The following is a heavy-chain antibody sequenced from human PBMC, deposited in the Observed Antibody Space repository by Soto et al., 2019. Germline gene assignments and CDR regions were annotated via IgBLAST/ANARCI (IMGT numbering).Heavy chain of an antibody. Sequence: QVQLVQSGAEVKKPGTSVKVSCKASGGTFSSYAISWVRQAPGQGLEWMGGIIPIFGTANYAQKFQGRVTITADESTSTAYMELSSLRSEDTAVYYCARLGRVYAIRGGEAWDWGQGTLVTVSS. CDR1: GGTFSSYA. V-gene: IGHV1-69*12. CDR2: IIPIFGTA. J-gene: IGHJ4*02. CDR3: ARLGRVYAIRGGEAWD. D-gene: IGHD2-8*01.